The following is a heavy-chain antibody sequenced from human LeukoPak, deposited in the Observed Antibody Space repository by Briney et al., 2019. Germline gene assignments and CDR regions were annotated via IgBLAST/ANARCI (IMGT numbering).Heavy chain of an antibody. CDR2: IYTSGST. D-gene: IGHD3-10*01. J-gene: IGHJ4*02. CDR1: GGSISTSNYY. CDR3: ARGSRDYGSGSYTQ. V-gene: IGHV4-61*02. Sequence: SETLSLTCTVSGGSISTSNYYWSWIRQPAGKGLEWIGRIYTSGSTNYNPSLKSRVTMSVDTSKNQFSLKLSSVTAADTAVYYCARGSRDYGSGSYTQWGQGTLVTVSS.